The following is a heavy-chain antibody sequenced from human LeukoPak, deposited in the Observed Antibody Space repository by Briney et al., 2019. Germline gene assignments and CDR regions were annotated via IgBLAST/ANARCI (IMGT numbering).Heavy chain of an antibody. Sequence: PGGSLRLSCAASGFTFDDYGMAWVRQVPGKGLEWVSGINWDGENTGYTDSVRGRFTISRDNAKNSLYLQMNSLRAEDTAFYYCARSLNSGYPQNCDYWGQGTLVTVSS. J-gene: IGHJ4*02. V-gene: IGHV3-20*04. D-gene: IGHD3-22*01. CDR2: INWDGENT. CDR1: GFTFDDYG. CDR3: ARSLNSGYPQNCDY.